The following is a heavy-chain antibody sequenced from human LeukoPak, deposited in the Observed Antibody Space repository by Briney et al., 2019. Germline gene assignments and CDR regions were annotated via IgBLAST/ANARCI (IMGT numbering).Heavy chain of an antibody. CDR2: INPGESQI. CDR3: ARRLDQLQRMGDWFDP. CDR1: GDTFTNFW. V-gene: IGHV5-51*01. D-gene: IGHD1-1*01. J-gene: IGHJ5*02. Sequence: GESLKISCQVSGDTFTNFWIGWVRHMPGKGLEWVAIINPGESQIRYSPSLQGQVTISADKSTTTVYLQWTSLRASDTTINYCARRLDQLQRMGDWFDPWGQGTLVTVSS.